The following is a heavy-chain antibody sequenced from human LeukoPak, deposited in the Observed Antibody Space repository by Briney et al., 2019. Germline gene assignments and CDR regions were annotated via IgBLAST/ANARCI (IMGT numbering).Heavy chain of an antibody. CDR1: GGSISSGSYY. J-gene: IGHJ4*02. V-gene: IGHV4-61*02. Sequence: KPSQTLSLTCTVSGGSISSGSYYWSWIRQPAGKGLEWIGRIYTSGSTNYNPSLKSRVTISVDTSKNQFSLKLSSVTAADTAVYYCASWDYGGNFNYWGQETLVTVSS. CDR3: ASWDYGGNFNY. D-gene: IGHD4-23*01. CDR2: IYTSGST.